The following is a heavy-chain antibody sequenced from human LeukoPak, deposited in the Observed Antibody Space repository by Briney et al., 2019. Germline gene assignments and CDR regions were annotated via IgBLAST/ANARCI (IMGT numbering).Heavy chain of an antibody. V-gene: IGHV1-18*01. CDR2: ISAYNGNT. D-gene: IGHD3-22*01. J-gene: IGHJ4*02. CDR1: GYTFTSYG. CDR3: ARDDNYYDSSGSMGY. Sequence: ASVKVSCKASGYTFTSYGISWVRQAPGQGLEWIGWISAYNGNTNYAQKLQGRVTMTTDTSTSTAYMELRSLRSDATAVYYCARDDNYYDSSGSMGYWGQGTLVTVSS.